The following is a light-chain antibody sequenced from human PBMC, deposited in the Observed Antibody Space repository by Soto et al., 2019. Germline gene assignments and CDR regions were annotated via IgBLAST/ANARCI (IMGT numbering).Light chain of an antibody. Sequence: IQLTQSPSSLSASVGDRVTITCRASQGISSYLAWYQQKPGKAPNLLIYDASTLQSGVPSRLSGSGSGTDFTLTISSLQPEDFATYYCQQLNSYPITFGQGTRLEIK. J-gene: IGKJ5*01. CDR2: DAS. CDR1: QGISSY. CDR3: QQLNSYPIT. V-gene: IGKV1-9*01.